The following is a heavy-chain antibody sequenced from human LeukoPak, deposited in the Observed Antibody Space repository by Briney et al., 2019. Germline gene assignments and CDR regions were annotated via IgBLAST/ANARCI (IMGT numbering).Heavy chain of an antibody. D-gene: IGHD3-3*01. CDR2: INSDGSST. CDR3: ARAHGTIFGVVINQFDY. Sequence: GGSLRLSCAASGFXFSSYWMHWVRQAPGKGLMWVSRINSDGSSTSYADSVKGRFTISRDNAKNTLYLQMNSLRAEDTAVYYCARAHGTIFGVVINQFDYWGQGTLVTVSS. V-gene: IGHV3-74*01. J-gene: IGHJ4*02. CDR1: GFXFSSYW.